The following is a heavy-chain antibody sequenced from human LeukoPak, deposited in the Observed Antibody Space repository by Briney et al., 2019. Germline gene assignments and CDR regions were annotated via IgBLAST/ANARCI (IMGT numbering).Heavy chain of an antibody. J-gene: IGHJ3*02. V-gene: IGHV4-31*03. CDR3: ARVEKYSSGWYLIDAFDI. D-gene: IGHD6-19*01. CDR1: GGSISSGGYY. Sequence: PSETLSLTCTVSGGSISSGGYYWSWIRQHPGKGLEWIGYIYYSGSTYYNPSLKSRVTISVDTSKNQFSLKLSSVTAADTAVYYRARVEKYSSGWYLIDAFDIWGQGTMVTVSS. CDR2: IYYSGST.